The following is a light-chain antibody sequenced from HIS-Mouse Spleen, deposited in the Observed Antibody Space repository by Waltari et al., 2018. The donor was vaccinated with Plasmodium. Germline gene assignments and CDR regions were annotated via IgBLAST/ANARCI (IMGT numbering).Light chain of an antibody. J-gene: IGLJ3*02. CDR3: YSTDSSGNHRV. Sequence: SYELTQPPSVSVSPGQTARNTCPGDALPKKYAYSYQQKSGQAPVLVIYEDSKRPSGIPEGFSGSSSGTIATLTISGAQVEDEADYYCYSTDSSGNHRVFGGGTKLTVL. CDR2: EDS. V-gene: IGLV3-10*01. CDR1: ALPKKY.